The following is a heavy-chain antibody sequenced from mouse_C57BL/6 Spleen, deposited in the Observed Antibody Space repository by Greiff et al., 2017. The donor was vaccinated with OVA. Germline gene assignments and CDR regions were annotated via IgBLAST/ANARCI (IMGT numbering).Heavy chain of an antibody. CDR2: LYPGSGST. V-gene: IGHV1-55*01. D-gene: IGHD1-1*01. Sequence: QVQLQQPGAELVKPGASVKMSCKASGYTFTSYWITWVKQRPGQGLEWIGDLYPGSGSTNYNEKFKSKATLTVDTSSSTAYMQLSSLTSEDSAVYYCAREADYYARSQYFDYWGQGTTLTVSS. CDR3: AREADYYARSQYFDY. J-gene: IGHJ2*01. CDR1: GYTFTSYW.